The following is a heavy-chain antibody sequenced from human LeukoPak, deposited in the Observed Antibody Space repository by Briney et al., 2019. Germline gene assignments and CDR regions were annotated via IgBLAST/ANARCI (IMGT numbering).Heavy chain of an antibody. CDR3: ARESSPTTVTTWYFDY. V-gene: IGHV1-46*01. D-gene: IGHD4-17*01. J-gene: IGHJ4*02. Sequence: ASVKVSCKASGYTFTSYYMHWVRQAPGQGLEWMGIINPSGGSTSYAQKFQGRVTMTRDTSMSTVYMELSSLRSEDTAVYYCARESSPTTVTTWYFDYWGQGTLVTVSS. CDR2: INPSGGST. CDR1: GYTFTSYY.